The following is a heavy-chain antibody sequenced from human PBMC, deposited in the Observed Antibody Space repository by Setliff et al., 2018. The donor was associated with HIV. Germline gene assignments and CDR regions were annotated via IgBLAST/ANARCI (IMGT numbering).Heavy chain of an antibody. CDR2: TTSTGRTT. Sequence: GGSLRLSCAASGFTFSGYAMTWVRRAPGRGLEWVSATTSTGRTTDYAESVMGRFTLSRDNSGNTLYLQMTSLRAEDTAIYYCAKAWGSGYPSFESALMFDVWGQGTLVTVSS. CDR1: GFTFSGYA. CDR3: AKAWGSGYPSFESALMFDV. J-gene: IGHJ4*02. D-gene: IGHD3-3*01. V-gene: IGHV3-23*01.